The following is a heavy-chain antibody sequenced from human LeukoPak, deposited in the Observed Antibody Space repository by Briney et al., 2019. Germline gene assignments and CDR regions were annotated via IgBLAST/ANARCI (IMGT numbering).Heavy chain of an antibody. V-gene: IGHV3-53*01. D-gene: IGHD4/OR15-4a*01. CDR2: IYVGDNV. CDR1: GFIVSSNY. CDR3: ARGIRSNDGGANYPYHFDY. J-gene: IGHJ4*02. Sequence: PGGSLRLSCVASGFIVSSNYLNWVRQAPGKGLEWLSIIYVGDNVYYADSVKGRFTISRDTSRNTVYLQMNSLTAEDTAIYYCARGIRSNDGGANYPYHFDYWGQGTLVTVSS.